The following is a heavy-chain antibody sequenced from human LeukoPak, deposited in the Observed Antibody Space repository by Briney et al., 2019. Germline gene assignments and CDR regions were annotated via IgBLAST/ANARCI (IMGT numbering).Heavy chain of an antibody. Sequence: GGSLRLSCAASGFTFSSYAMSWVRQAPGKGLEWVSAISGSGGSTYYADSVKGRVTISRDNSKNTLYLQMTSLRAEDTAVYYCAKGDQQGYYGSGSYYKLGMAYTPEREPYYYYGMDVWGQGTTVTVSS. V-gene: IGHV3-23*01. CDR3: AKGDQQGYYGSGSYYKLGMAYTPEREPYYYYGMDV. CDR1: GFTFSSYA. D-gene: IGHD3-10*01. J-gene: IGHJ6*02. CDR2: ISGSGGST.